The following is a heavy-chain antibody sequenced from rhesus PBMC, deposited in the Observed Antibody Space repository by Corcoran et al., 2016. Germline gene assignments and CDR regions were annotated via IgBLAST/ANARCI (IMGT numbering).Heavy chain of an antibody. CDR1: GFTFSSYG. V-gene: IGHV3S5*01. J-gene: IGHJ4*01. Sequence: EVQLVETGGGLVQPGGSLKLSCAASGFTFSSYGMSWVRQAPGKGLEWVSAINSGGVSTYYAYSVKGRFTISIDNSKNTLSLQMNSLRAEDTAVYYCAKGAGYFDYLGQGVLVTVSS. CDR3: AKGAGYFDY. CDR2: INSGGVST.